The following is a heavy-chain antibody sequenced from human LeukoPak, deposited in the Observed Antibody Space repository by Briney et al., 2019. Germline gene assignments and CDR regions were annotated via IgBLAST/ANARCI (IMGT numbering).Heavy chain of an antibody. CDR1: GFTFSNYG. CDR3: AQGRSISSLHNWFDS. V-gene: IGHV3-30*02. CDR2: IRYDGSNK. J-gene: IGHJ5*01. Sequence: GGSLRLSCAASGFTFSNYGMHWVRQAPGKGLEWVAFIRYDGSNKYYADSVKGRFTISRDNSKNTLYLQMNNLRAEDTAIYYCAQGRSISSLHNWFDSWGQGTLVTVSS. D-gene: IGHD6-6*01.